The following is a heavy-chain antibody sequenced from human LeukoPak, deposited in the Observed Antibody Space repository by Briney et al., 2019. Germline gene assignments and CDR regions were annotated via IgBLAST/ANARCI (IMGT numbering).Heavy chain of an antibody. V-gene: IGHV1-69*04. CDR2: IIPILGIA. J-gene: IGHJ4*02. D-gene: IGHD3-10*01. CDR1: GGTFSSYA. CDR3: ASLGVGGDY. Sequence: SVKVSCKASGGTFSSYAISWVRQAPGQGLEWMGRIIPILGIANYAQKSQGRVTITADKSTSTAYMELSSLRSEDTAVYYCASLGVGGDYWGQGTLVTVSS.